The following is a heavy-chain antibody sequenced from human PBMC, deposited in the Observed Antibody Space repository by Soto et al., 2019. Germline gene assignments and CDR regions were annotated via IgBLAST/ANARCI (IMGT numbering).Heavy chain of an antibody. CDR1: GFSFSSYW. D-gene: IGHD3-10*01. CDR3: ARGGLGSYLLDS. Sequence: EVQLVESGGGLVQPGRSLRLSCAASGFSFSSYWIHWVRQPPGKGLEWVSRIKGDEYTMDYAHSVRGRFTISRDNAKNTMYLQTNSLRVEETAVYYWARGGLGSYLLDSWGQGTLVTVSS. V-gene: IGHV3-74*01. J-gene: IGHJ4*02. CDR2: IKGDEYTM.